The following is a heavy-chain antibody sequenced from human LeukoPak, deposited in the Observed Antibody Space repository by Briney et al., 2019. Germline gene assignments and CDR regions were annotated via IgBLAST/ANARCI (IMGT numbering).Heavy chain of an antibody. V-gene: IGHV3-30*02. CDR2: IRYDGSNK. CDR1: GFTFSSYA. J-gene: IGHJ4*02. Sequence: GGSLRLSCAASGFTFSSYAMSWVRQAPGKGLEWVAFIRYDGSNKYYADSVKGRFTISRDNSKNTLYLQMNSLRAEDTAVYYCAKDSLKYSSGWYGGWFDYWGQGTLVTVSS. D-gene: IGHD6-19*01. CDR3: AKDSLKYSSGWYGGWFDY.